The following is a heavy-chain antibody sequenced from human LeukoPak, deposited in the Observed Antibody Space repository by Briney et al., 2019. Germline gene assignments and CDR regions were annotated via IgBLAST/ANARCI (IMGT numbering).Heavy chain of an antibody. J-gene: IGHJ5*02. CDR1: GFTFRSYE. Sequence: PGGSLRLSCAASGFTFRSYEMNWVRQAPGKGLEWVSYISRSSSAIYYADSVKGRFTISRDNAKNSLYLQVNSLRDEDTAVYYCARVEGSGSWFDPWGQGTLVTVSS. CDR3: ARVEGSGSWFDP. CDR2: ISRSSSAI. D-gene: IGHD2-15*01. V-gene: IGHV3-48*03.